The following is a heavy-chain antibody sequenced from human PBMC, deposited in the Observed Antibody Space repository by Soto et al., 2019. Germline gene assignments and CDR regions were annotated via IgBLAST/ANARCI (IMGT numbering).Heavy chain of an antibody. Sequence: GESLKISCAASGFTFSSSEMYWVRQAPGKGLEWVSYIHPGGQIIFYADSVKGRFTISRDNAKNSVYLQMNNLRAEDTAVYYCARRGSSWGQGTMVTVSS. CDR2: IHPGGQII. CDR3: ARRGSS. J-gene: IGHJ3*01. V-gene: IGHV3-48*03. D-gene: IGHD2-2*01. CDR1: GFTFSSSE.